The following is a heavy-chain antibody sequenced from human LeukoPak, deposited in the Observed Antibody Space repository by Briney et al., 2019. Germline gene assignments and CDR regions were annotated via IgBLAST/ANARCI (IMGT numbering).Heavy chain of an antibody. CDR1: GYTFTSYG. J-gene: IGHJ5*02. D-gene: IGHD2-2*01. V-gene: IGHV1-8*01. CDR2: MNPYSGNT. Sequence: ASVKVSCKASGYTFTSYGINWVRQAPGQGLEWVAWMNPYSGNTDTAHNFLGRVTITRNTSISTAYMELTSLRSEDTAVYYCARSSTSNWLAPWGQGTLVTVSS. CDR3: ARSSTSNWLAP.